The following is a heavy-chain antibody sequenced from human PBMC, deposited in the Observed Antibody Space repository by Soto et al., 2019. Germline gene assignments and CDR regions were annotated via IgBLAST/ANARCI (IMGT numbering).Heavy chain of an antibody. CDR2: ISYDGSNK. J-gene: IGHJ4*02. V-gene: IGHV3-30-3*01. CDR3: ARGRRWLQFLPFDY. Sequence: PGGSLRLSCAASGFTFSSYAMHWVRQAPGKGLEWVAVISYDGSNKYYADSVKGRFTISRDNSKNTLYLQMNSLRAEDTAVYYCARGRRWLQFLPFDYCGQGTLVTV. D-gene: IGHD5-12*01. CDR1: GFTFSSYA.